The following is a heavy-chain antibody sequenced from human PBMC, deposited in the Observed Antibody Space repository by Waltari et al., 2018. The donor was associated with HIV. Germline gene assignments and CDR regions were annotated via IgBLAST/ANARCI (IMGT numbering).Heavy chain of an antibody. CDR2: IKSKSHGGTT. Sequence: EVQLVESGGGLVKPGGSLKLSCAASRFTFSSAWMSWVRKAPGKGLEWVGRIKSKSHGGTTDYAAPVKGRFTISRDDSKDTLYLQMNSLKTEDTAVYYCTTSMGGSYYGRDYWGQGTLVTVSS. D-gene: IGHD1-26*01. V-gene: IGHV3-15*01. CDR3: TTSMGGSYYGRDY. CDR1: RFTFSSAW. J-gene: IGHJ4*02.